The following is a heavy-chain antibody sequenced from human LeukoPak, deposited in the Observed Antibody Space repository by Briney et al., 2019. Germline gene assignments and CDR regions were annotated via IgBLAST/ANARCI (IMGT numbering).Heavy chain of an antibody. J-gene: IGHJ4*02. CDR1: GFTFSDYY. D-gene: IGHD5-18*01. V-gene: IGHV3-11*06. Sequence: GGSLRLSCAASGFTFSDYYMSWVRQAPGKGLEWVSYISSSSSYRNYADSVKGRFTISRDNAKNSLYLQMNSLRAEDTAVYYCARVGGYSYGNFDYWGQGTLVTVSS. CDR3: ARVGGYSYGNFDY. CDR2: ISSSSSYR.